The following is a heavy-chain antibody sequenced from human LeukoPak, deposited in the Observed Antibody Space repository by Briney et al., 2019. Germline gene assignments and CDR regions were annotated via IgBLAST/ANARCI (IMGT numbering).Heavy chain of an antibody. J-gene: IGHJ6*03. CDR2: MNPNSGNT. CDR3: ARVWYSSGYYYPGGNYYYYYMDV. V-gene: IGHV1-8*03. CDR1: GYTFTSYD. D-gene: IGHD3-22*01. Sequence: ASVKVSCKASGYTFTSYDINWVRQATGQGLEWMGWMNPNSGNTGYAQKFQGRVTITRNTSISTAYMELSCLRSEDTAVYYCARVWYSSGYYYPGGNYYYYYMDVWGKGTTVTVSS.